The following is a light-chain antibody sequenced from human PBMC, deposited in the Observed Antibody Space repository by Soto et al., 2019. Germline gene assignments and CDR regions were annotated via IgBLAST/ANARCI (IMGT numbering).Light chain of an antibody. CDR1: QSISSY. CDR2: AAS. CDR3: QQSFIAPWT. J-gene: IGKJ1*01. V-gene: IGKV1-39*01. Sequence: IQMTQSASALSASVGDRVTITCRASQSISSYLNWYQQKPGKAPNLLIFAASSLLSGVPSRFSGSGSGTDFTLTISSLQAEDSATYYCQQSFIAPWTLGQGTKVDI.